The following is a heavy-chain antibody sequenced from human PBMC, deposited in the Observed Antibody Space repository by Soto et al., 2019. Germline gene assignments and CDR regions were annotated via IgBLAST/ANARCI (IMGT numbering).Heavy chain of an antibody. V-gene: IGHV1-58*02. J-gene: IGHJ5*02. CDR3: AADRRYNYGWRRCFDP. Sequence: QMQLVQSGPEVKKPGTSVKVSCKASGFTFTSSAMQWVRQARGQRLEWIGGIVVGSGNTNYAQKFQERVTITGDMSTSTAYMELSSLRSEDTAVYYCAADRRYNYGWRRCFDPWGQRTPFTVSS. D-gene: IGHD5-18*01. CDR2: IVVGSGNT. CDR1: GFTFTSSA.